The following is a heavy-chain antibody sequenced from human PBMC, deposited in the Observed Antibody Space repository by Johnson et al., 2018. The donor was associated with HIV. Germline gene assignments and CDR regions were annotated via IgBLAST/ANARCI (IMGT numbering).Heavy chain of an antibody. J-gene: IGHJ3*02. CDR2: ISYDGSNE. CDR3: AKDAAAAALRAFDN. D-gene: IGHD6-13*01. CDR1: GLSFSNFG. V-gene: IGHV3-30*18. Sequence: QEKLVESWGGVVQPGKSVTLSCVGSGLSFSNFGIHWVRQAPGKGPEWVAVISYDGSNEYYADSVKGRFTISRDNSKNTLYLQMNSLRAEDTAVYYCAKDAAAAALRAFDNWGQGTMVTVSS.